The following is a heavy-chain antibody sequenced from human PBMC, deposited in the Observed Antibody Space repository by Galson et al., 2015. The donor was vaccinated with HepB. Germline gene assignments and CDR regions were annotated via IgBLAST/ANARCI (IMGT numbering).Heavy chain of an antibody. D-gene: IGHD1-14*01. CDR1: RFTFSSYA. CDR2: ISGSGTST. Sequence: SLRLSCAASRFTFSSYAMTWVRQAPGKGLEWVSGISGSGTSTYFADSVKGRFTLSRDNSKNTLYLQMNNLRAADTAVYYCSRGISNPDYWGQGTLVIVTS. CDR3: SRGISNPDY. V-gene: IGHV3-23*01. J-gene: IGHJ4*02.